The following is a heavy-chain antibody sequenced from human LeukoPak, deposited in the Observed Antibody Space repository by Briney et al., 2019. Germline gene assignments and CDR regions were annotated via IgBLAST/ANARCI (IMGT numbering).Heavy chain of an antibody. J-gene: IGHJ4*02. D-gene: IGHD2-15*01. CDR3: ARGIYCSSGSCYSFYYFDY. Sequence: SETLSLTCSVSGASISGGTYYWGWIRQPPGKGLEWIGSIYYTGSTYDNPSLKSRVTISVDTSKNQFSLKLSSVTAADTAVYYCARGIYCSSGSCYSFYYFDYWGQGTLVTVSS. V-gene: IGHV4-39*07. CDR1: GASISGGTYY. CDR2: IYYTGST.